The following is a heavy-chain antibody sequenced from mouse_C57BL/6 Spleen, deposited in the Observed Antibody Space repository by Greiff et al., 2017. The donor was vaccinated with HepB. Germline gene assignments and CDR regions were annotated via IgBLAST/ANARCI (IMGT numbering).Heavy chain of an antibody. CDR3: ARRASSDYAMDY. Sequence: EVKLVESGGGLVKPGGSLKLSCAASGFTFSDYGMHWVRQAPEKGLEWVAYISSGSSTIYYADTVKGRFTISRDNAKKTLFLQMTSLRSEDTAMYYCARRASSDYAMDYWGQGTSVTVSS. CDR2: ISSGSSTI. D-gene: IGHD1-1*01. CDR1: GFTFSDYG. J-gene: IGHJ4*01. V-gene: IGHV5-17*01.